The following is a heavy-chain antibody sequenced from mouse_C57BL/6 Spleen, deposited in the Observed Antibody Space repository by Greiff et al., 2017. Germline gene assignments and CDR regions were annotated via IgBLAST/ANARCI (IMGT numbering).Heavy chain of an antibody. Sequence: VQLQQPGAELVKPGASVKMSCKASDYTFTSYWITWVKQRPGQGLEWIGDIYPGSGSTNYNEKFKSKATLTVDTSSSTAYMQLSGLTSEDSAVYYCARGVYYYGSSPYAMDYWGQGTSVTVSS. CDR1: DYTFTSYW. CDR3: ARGVYYYGSSPYAMDY. V-gene: IGHV1-55*01. J-gene: IGHJ4*01. D-gene: IGHD1-1*01. CDR2: IYPGSGST.